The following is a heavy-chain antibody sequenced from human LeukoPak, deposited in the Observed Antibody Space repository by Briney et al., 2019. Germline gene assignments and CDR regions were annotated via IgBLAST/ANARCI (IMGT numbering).Heavy chain of an antibody. J-gene: IGHJ4*02. CDR1: GLTFSTYW. CDR2: INQNGREK. D-gene: IGHD3-16*01. CDR3: ARSLGDD. V-gene: IGHV3-7*01. Sequence: GSLRLSCEVSGLTFSTYWMTWVRQAPGKGLEWVASINQNGREKYYVDSVKGRFTISRDNAKDSLYLQMNSLRDEDTAVYYCARSLGDDWGQRTLVTVSS.